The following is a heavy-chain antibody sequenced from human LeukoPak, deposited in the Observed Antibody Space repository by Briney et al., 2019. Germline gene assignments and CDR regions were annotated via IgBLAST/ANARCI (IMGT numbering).Heavy chain of an antibody. J-gene: IGHJ4*02. D-gene: IGHD5-18*01. CDR1: GGSFSGYY. CDR3: ATWGGGYSYGFDY. Sequence: SETLSLTCAVYGGSFSGYYWSWIRQPPGKGLEWIGEINHSGSTNYNPSLKSRVTISVDTSKNQFSLKLSSVTAADTAVYYCATWGGGYSYGFDYWGQGTLVTVSS. CDR2: INHSGST. V-gene: IGHV4-34*01.